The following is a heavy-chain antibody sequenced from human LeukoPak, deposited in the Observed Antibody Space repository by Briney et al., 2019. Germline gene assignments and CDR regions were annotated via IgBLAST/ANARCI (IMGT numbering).Heavy chain of an antibody. D-gene: IGHD1-20*01. CDR2: IYHSGST. CDR3: ARANWNYDY. CDR1: GGFISSGGYY. V-gene: IGHV4-30-2*01. J-gene: IGHJ4*02. Sequence: SQTLSLTCTVSGGFISSGGYYWSWIRQPPGKGLEWIGYIYHSGSTCYNPSLKSRVTISVDRSKNQFSLKLSSVTAADTAVYYCARANWNYDYWGQGTLVTVSS.